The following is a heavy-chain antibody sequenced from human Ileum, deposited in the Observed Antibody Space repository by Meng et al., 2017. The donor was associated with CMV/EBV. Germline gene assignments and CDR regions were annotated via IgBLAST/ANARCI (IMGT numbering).Heavy chain of an antibody. D-gene: IGHD6-13*01. CDR2: INHSGNS. V-gene: IGHV4-34*01. CDR1: GGSFSGYY. CDR3: ARRSSSPGGYGMDV. Sequence: LETLSLTCAVYGGSFSGYYWSWIRQPPGKGLEWIGEINHSGNSNYNPSLKSRVTISVDTSKNQFSLKLSSVTAADTAVYYCARRSSSPGGYGMDVWGQGTTVTVSS. J-gene: IGHJ6*02.